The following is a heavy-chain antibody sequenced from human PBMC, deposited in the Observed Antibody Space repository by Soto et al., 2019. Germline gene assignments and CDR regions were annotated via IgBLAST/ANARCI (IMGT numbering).Heavy chain of an antibody. J-gene: IGHJ6*02. CDR1: GFTLSTYR. CDR3: AREKEDEGSSSLRVYYGMDA. D-gene: IGHD6-6*01. CDR2: ISSSSYYI. Sequence: PVGSLRLSCAASGFTLSTYRMTWVRQAPGKGLEWVSSISSSSYYIHYADSVKGRFTISRGSAKNSVYLQLNSLRAEDTAVYYCAREKEDEGSSSLRVYYGMDAWGQGTTVTVSS. V-gene: IGHV3-21*03.